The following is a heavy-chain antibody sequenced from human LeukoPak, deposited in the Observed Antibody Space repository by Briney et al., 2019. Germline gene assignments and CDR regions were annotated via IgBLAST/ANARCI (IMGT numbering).Heavy chain of an antibody. Sequence: SETLSLTCAVYGGSFSGYYWSWIRQPPGKGLEWIGEINHSGSTNYNPSFKSRVTISVDTSKNQFSLKLSSVTAADTAVYYCARNSGWYGTYFDYWGQGTLVTVSS. CDR3: ARNSGWYGTYFDY. D-gene: IGHD6-19*01. V-gene: IGHV4-34*01. CDR2: INHSGST. J-gene: IGHJ4*02. CDR1: GGSFSGYY.